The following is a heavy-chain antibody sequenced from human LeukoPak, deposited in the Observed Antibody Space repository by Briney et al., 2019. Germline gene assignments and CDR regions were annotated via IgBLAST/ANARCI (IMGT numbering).Heavy chain of an antibody. CDR2: ISGSGGST. D-gene: IGHD1-7*01. CDR1: GLTFSSYA. J-gene: IGHJ4*02. CDR3: AKDYWNYPYYFDY. V-gene: IGHV3-23*01. Sequence: GGSLRLSCAASGLTFSSYALSWVRQAPGKGLEWVSAISGSGGSTYYADSVKGRFTISRDNSKNTLYLHMNSLRAEDTAVYYCAKDYWNYPYYFDYWGQGTLVTVSS.